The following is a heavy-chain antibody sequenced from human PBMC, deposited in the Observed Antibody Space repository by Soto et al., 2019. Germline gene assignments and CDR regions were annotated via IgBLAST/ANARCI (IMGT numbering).Heavy chain of an antibody. D-gene: IGHD4-17*01. CDR2: ISGSGGST. J-gene: IGHJ6*02. Sequence: GGSLRLSCAASGFTFSSYAMSWVRQAPGKGLEWVSAISGSGGSTYYADSVKGRLTISRDNSKNTLYLQMNSLRAEDTAVYYCAKDRDYGEVGMDVWGQGTTVTVSS. V-gene: IGHV3-23*01. CDR1: GFTFSSYA. CDR3: AKDRDYGEVGMDV.